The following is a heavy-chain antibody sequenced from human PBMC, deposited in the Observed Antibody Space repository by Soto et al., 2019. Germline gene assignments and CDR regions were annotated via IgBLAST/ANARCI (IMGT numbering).Heavy chain of an antibody. Sequence: ASVKVSCKASEYTFSNYYIHWVRQAPGQGLGWMGIIDPSGGSTAYAQKFRGRVTMTRDTSTSTIYMELSSLRSEDTAVYFCARDLYASSDYYYDDYWGQGTLVTVSS. CDR2: IDPSGGST. D-gene: IGHD3-22*01. CDR1: EYTFSNYY. V-gene: IGHV1-46*01. J-gene: IGHJ4*02. CDR3: ARDLYASSDYYYDDY.